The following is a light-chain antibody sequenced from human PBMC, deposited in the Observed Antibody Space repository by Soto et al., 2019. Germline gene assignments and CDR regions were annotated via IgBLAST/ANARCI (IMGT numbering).Light chain of an antibody. CDR1: SSDVGAYNY. CDR2: DVS. Sequence: QSALAQPPSASGSPGQSVTISCTGTSSDVGAYNYVSWYQQHPGKAPKLIIFDVSQRPSGVPDRFSGSKSGNTASLTVSGLQAEDEAVYYSNSFAGSAHVVFGGGTKLTLL. J-gene: IGLJ2*01. CDR3: NSFAGSAHVV. V-gene: IGLV2-8*01.